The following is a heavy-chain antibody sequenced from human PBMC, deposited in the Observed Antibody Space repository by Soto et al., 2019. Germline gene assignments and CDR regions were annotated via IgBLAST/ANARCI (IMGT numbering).Heavy chain of an antibody. CDR1: VDMFTNFA. D-gene: IGHD2-21*02. CDR3: AASTFHDGVTGYFHLVY. V-gene: IGHV1-69*06. Sequence: QVHRVQSGTEAKKTGSSVKVSCKTSVDMFTNFAISWVRQAPGRGLGWMGGIIPLHDSVSYAQKSQGRVLITADKFTRPASMELSSLTSEDSATSFCAASTFHDGVTGYFHLVYWGQGTPVTVS. J-gene: IGHJ4*02. CDR2: IIPLHDSV.